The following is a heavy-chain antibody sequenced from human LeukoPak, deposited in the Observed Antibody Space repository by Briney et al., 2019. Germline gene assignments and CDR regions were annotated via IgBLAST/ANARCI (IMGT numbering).Heavy chain of an antibody. V-gene: IGHV4-30-4*01. J-gene: IGHJ6*02. D-gene: IGHD3-22*01. Sequence: SETLSLTCTVSGGSISSGDYYWSWIRQPPEKGLEWIGYIYYSGSTYYNPSLKSRVTISVDTSKNQFSLKLSSVTAADTAVYYCARVTYYYDSSGYYYDRYYYYYGMDVWGQGTTVTVSS. CDR1: GGSISSGDYY. CDR2: IYYSGST. CDR3: ARVTYYYDSSGYYYDRYYYYYGMDV.